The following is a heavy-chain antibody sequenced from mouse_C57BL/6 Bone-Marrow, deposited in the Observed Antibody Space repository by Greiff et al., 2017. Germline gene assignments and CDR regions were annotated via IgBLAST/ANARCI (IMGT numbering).Heavy chain of an antibody. J-gene: IGHJ2*01. V-gene: IGHV1-4*01. CDR3: ARLGGLRQYYFDY. CDR1: GYTFTSYT. Sequence: VQLQQSGAELARPGASVKMSCTASGYTFTSYTMHWVKQRPGPGLEWIGYINPSSGYTKYNQKFKDKATLTADKSSSTAYMQRSRLTSEDSAGDYCARLGGLRQYYFDYWGQGTTLTVSS. CDR2: INPSSGYT. D-gene: IGHD3-2*02.